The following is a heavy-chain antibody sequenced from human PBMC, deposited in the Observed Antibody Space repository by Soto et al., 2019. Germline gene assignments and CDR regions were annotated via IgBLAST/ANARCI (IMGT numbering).Heavy chain of an antibody. Sequence: EVQLVESGGGLVQPGGSLRLSCAASGFTFSSYWMSWVRQAPGKGLEWVANIKQDGSEKYYVDSVKGRFTISRDNSKNTLYLQMNSLRAEDTAVYYCARSGSYYVRGFGDFYYYGMDVWGQGTTVTVSS. J-gene: IGHJ6*02. CDR1: GFTFSSYW. CDR2: IKQDGSEK. D-gene: IGHD1-26*01. CDR3: ARSGSYYVRGFGDFYYYGMDV. V-gene: IGHV3-7*01.